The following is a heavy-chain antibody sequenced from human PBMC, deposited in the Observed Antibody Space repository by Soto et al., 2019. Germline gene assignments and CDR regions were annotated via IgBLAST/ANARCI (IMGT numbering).Heavy chain of an antibody. Sequence: ASVKVSCKASGYTFTSYAMHWVRQAPGQRLEWMGWINAGNGNTKYSQKFQGRVTITRDTSASTAYMELSSLRSEDTAVYYCARAPFGSNYYYMDVWGKGTTVTVSS. V-gene: IGHV1-3*01. D-gene: IGHD3-10*01. J-gene: IGHJ6*03. CDR2: INAGNGNT. CDR3: ARAPFGSNYYYMDV. CDR1: GYTFTSYA.